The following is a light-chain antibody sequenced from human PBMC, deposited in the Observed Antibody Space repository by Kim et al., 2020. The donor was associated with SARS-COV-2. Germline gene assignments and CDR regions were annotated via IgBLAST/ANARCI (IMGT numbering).Light chain of an antibody. Sequence: PGEAATLASRTSQNISIYLATYQQKPGQAPRLLMKDASDRAAGFPASLGGGGAGTAFCPTISNGQPEDFAVNYCQQRGNGPRNTFGQGTKLEI. J-gene: IGKJ2*01. CDR3: QQRGNGPRNT. V-gene: IGKV3-11*01. CDR1: QNISIY. CDR2: DAS.